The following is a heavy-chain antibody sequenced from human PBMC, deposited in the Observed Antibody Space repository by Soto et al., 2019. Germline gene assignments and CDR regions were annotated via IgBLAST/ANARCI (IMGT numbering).Heavy chain of an antibody. CDR1: GGTFSSYA. J-gene: IGHJ6*02. CDR3: ARGPTQDIVLVPAGYGMDV. Sequence: QVQLVQSGAEVKKPGSSVKVSCKASGGTFSSYAISWVRQAPGQGLEWMGGIIPIFGTANYAQKFQGRVKITADESTSTAYMELSSLRSEDTAVYYCARGPTQDIVLVPAGYGMDVWCQGTTVTVSS. CDR2: IIPIFGTA. D-gene: IGHD2-2*01. V-gene: IGHV1-69*12.